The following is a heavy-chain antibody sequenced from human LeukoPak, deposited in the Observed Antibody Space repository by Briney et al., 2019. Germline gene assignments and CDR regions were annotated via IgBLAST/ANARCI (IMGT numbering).Heavy chain of an antibody. V-gene: IGHV4-30-2*01. CDR1: GGSISSGGYS. CDR3: ARSPTYSSGWPFDY. CDR2: IYHSGST. Sequence: SETLSLTCAVSGGSISSGGYSWSWIRQPPGKGLEWIGYIYHSGSTYYNPSLKSRVTISVDRSKNQFSLKLSSVTAADTAVYYWARSPTYSSGWPFDYWGQGTLVTVSS. D-gene: IGHD6-19*01. J-gene: IGHJ4*02.